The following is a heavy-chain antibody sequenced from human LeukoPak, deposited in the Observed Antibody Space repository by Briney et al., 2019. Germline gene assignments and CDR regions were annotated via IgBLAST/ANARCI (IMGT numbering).Heavy chain of an antibody. J-gene: IGHJ6*03. CDR1: GFSFSSYN. D-gene: IGHD2/OR15-2a*01. Sequence: GGSLRLSCAASGFSFSSYNMNWVRQTPGKGLEWVSSITSSSTYTFYADSVKGRFTISRDDAKNSLFLQMNSLRAEDTATYYCARGEFGDYYYFYMDVWGKGTTVTVSS. CDR3: ARGEFGDYYYFYMDV. V-gene: IGHV3-21*01. CDR2: ITSSSTYT.